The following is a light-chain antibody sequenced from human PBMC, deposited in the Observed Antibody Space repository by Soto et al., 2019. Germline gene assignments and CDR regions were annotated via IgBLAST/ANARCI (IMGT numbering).Light chain of an antibody. CDR1: SSNIGNNF. J-gene: IGLJ1*01. CDR3: AAWSDGLSGLV. V-gene: IGLV1-47*01. CDR2: RND. Sequence: QAVVTQPPSASGTPGQRVTISCSGGSSNIGNNFVFWYQQLPGTAPKLLIYRNDQRPSGVPDRFSGSKSDTSASLAISGLRPEDEAEYHCAAWSDGLSGLVFGTGTKLTVL.